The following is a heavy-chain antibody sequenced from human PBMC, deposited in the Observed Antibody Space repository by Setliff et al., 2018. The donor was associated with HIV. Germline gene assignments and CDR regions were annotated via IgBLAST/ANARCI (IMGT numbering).Heavy chain of an antibody. J-gene: IGHJ5*02. Sequence: SETLSLTCTVSGGYVSDYFWSWIRQPPGKGLQWIGFIHHSVTTSYNPSLKSRVTISLDTSKNQLSLKLTSVTAAATAVYYCARGGTSSNWFDPWGQGTLVTVSS. V-gene: IGHV4-59*02. CDR3: ARGGTSSNWFDP. CDR2: IHHSVTT. CDR1: GGYVSDYF. D-gene: IGHD2-2*01.